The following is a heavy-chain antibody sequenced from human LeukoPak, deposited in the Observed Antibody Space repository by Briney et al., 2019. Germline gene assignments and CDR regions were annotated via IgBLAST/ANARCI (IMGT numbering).Heavy chain of an antibody. J-gene: IGHJ5*02. CDR2: ISRSGGAT. D-gene: IGHD6-13*01. V-gene: IGHV3-23*01. Sequence: GGSLRLSCAASGFTFSTSAMSWVRQAPGKGLEWVSTISRSGGATFYADSVEGRFTISRDNSKNTLFLQMNSLRVDDTAVYYCSKCSGPYSSNCCNWFDPWGQGTLVTVSS. CDR1: GFTFSTSA. CDR3: SKCSGPYSSNCCNWFDP.